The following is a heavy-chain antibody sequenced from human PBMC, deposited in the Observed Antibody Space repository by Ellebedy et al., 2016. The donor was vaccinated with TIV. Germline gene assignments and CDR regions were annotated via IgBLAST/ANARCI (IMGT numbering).Heavy chain of an antibody. CDR2: ISYDGSNK. J-gene: IGHJ3*02. CDR3: ARDMTYYYDSSGYYRFDAFDI. CDR1: GFTFSSYG. V-gene: IGHV3-30*03. D-gene: IGHD3-22*01. Sequence: GESLKISCAASGFTFSSYGMHWVRQAPGKGLEWVAVISYDGSNKYYADSVKGRFTISRDNSKNTLYLQMNSLRAEETAVYYCARDMTYYYDSSGYYRFDAFDIWGQGTMVTVSS.